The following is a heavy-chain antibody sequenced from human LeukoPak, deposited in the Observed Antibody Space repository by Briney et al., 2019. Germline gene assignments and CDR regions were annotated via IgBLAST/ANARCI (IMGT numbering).Heavy chain of an antibody. CDR2: IYYSGST. D-gene: IGHD6-13*01. CDR3: ASHKYSSSWYHRDY. Sequence: SETLSLTCTVSGGSISSYYWSWIRQPPGKGLEWIGYIYYSGSTNYNPSLKSRVTISVDTSKNQFSLKLSSVTAADTAVYYCASHKYSSSWYHRDYWGQGTLVTVSS. V-gene: IGHV4-59*12. CDR1: GGSISSYY. J-gene: IGHJ4*02.